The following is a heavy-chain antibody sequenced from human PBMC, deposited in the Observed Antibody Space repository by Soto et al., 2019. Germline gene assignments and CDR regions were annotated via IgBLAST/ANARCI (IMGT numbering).Heavy chain of an antibody. Sequence: QVQLVQSGAEVQKPGASVRVSCKASGYTFTGYAIHWVRQAPGQRLEWMGYINGGNGKTEYSQNFQGRITLSRDTPASTVYMDLSSLRSEDTAVYYCTRDFGRNYIAYWGQGTLIVVSP. CDR1: GYTFTGYA. V-gene: IGHV1-3*01. CDR3: TRDFGRNYIAY. CDR2: INGGNGKT. J-gene: IGHJ4*02. D-gene: IGHD3-10*01.